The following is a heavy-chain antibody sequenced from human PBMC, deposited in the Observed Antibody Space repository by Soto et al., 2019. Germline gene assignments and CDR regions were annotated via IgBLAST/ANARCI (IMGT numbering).Heavy chain of an antibody. CDR3: TRGPRPISTGTGAY. Sequence: QAGGSLRLSCAASGFIFKMYWMHWVRQSPGKGLVWISRIYNDGTYSDYADSVRGRFTISRDNVNDTLYLQMNNLRAEESGLYYCTRGPRPISTGTGAYWGQGTQVTVSS. D-gene: IGHD3-10*01. J-gene: IGHJ4*02. CDR1: GFIFKMYW. V-gene: IGHV3-74*01. CDR2: IYNDGTYS.